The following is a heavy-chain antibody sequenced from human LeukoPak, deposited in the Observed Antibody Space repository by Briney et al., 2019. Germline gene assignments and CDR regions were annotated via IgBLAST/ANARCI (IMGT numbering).Heavy chain of an antibody. CDR2: ISGSGAGT. V-gene: IGHV3-23*01. Sequence: GGSLRLSGAASAFTCSSNAMGWVRQAPGRGLEWVSAISGSGAGTYYADSVKGRFTISRDNSKNTLYLQMNSLRAEDTAVYYCANTRPLYYWGQGTLVTVSS. CDR1: AFTCSSNA. D-gene: IGHD2/OR15-2a*01. CDR3: ANTRPLYY. J-gene: IGHJ4*02.